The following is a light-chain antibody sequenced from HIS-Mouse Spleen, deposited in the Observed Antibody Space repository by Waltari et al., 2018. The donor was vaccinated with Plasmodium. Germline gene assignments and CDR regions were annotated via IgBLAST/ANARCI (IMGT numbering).Light chain of an antibody. J-gene: IGKJ3*01. V-gene: IGKV3-15*01. Sequence: EIVMTQSPATLSVHPGERAPLSCRDRQSVSSNLAWYQQKPGQAPRLLIYGASTRATGIPARFSGSGSGTEFTLPISSLQSEDFAVYYCQQYNNWSFTFGPGTKVDIK. CDR2: GAS. CDR3: QQYNNWSFT. CDR1: QSVSSN.